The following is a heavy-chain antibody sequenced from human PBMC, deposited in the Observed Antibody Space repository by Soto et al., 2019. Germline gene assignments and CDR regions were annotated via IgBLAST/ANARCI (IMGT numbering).Heavy chain of an antibody. V-gene: IGHV1-8*01. CDR1: GYTFTSYD. Sequence: QVQLVQSGAEVKKPGASVKVSCKASGYTFTSYDINWVRQATGQGLEWMGWMNPNSGNTGYAQKFQGRVTMTRNTSISTAYMELSSLRSEDTAVYYCARSIAARRPPRGRNWFDPWGQGTLVTVSS. D-gene: IGHD6-6*01. CDR2: MNPNSGNT. CDR3: ARSIAARRPPRGRNWFDP. J-gene: IGHJ5*02.